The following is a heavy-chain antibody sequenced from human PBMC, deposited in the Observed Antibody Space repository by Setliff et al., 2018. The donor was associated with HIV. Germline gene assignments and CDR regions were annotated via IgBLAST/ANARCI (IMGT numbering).Heavy chain of an antibody. D-gene: IGHD5-12*01. Sequence: GESLRLSCAASGFTFSNSGIHWVRQAPGKGLEWVAFIRYDGIIEHYRDSVRGRFTISRDNSKNTVYLQMNSLRAEDTAVYYCGKDRTDVAATIANYWGQGTQVTVSS. CDR2: IRYDGIIE. J-gene: IGHJ4*02. CDR3: GKDRTDVAATIANY. V-gene: IGHV3-30*02. CDR1: GFTFSNSG.